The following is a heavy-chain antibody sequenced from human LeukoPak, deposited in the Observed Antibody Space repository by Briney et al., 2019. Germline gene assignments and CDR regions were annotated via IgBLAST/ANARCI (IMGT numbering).Heavy chain of an antibody. V-gene: IGHV1-69*06. J-gene: IGHJ6*02. CDR2: IIPTLGTT. D-gene: IGHD4/OR15-4a*01. Sequence: SVKVSCKASGGYFGKHAINWVRQAPGHGLEWMGGIIPTLGTTYYAQEFLGRLTITAYKSSATAYMELRSLRYEDKAVYYCARGGSARSYYYYYGMNVWGQGTTVTVSS. CDR1: GGYFGKHA. CDR3: ARGGSARSYYYYYGMNV.